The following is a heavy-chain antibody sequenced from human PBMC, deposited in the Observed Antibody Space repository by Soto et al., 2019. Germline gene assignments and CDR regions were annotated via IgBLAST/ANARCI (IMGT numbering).Heavy chain of an antibody. CDR3: ARDSGYDSFVGAFHI. CDR2: ISYDGSNK. J-gene: IGHJ3*02. D-gene: IGHD5-12*01. Sequence: GGSLRLSCAASGFTFSSYAMHWVRQAPGKGLEWVAVISYDGSNKYYADSVKGRFTISRDNSKNTLCLQMNSLRAEDTAVYYCARDSGYDSFVGAFHISGPATIVTVSS. V-gene: IGHV3-30-3*01. CDR1: GFTFSSYA.